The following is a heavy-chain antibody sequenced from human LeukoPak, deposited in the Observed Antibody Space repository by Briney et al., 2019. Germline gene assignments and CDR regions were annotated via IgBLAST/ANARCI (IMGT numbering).Heavy chain of an antibody. J-gene: IGHJ3*02. Sequence: GRSLRLSCAASGFTFSNYGMHWVRQAPGKGLEWVAVIWYDGTNKYYADSVKGRFTISRDNSKNTPYLQMNSLRAEDTAVYYCAREGDGDYWVLGGNAFDIWGQGTVVTVSS. CDR1: GFTFSNYG. V-gene: IGHV3-33*01. CDR3: AREGDGDYWVLGGNAFDI. CDR2: IWYDGTNK. D-gene: IGHD4-17*01.